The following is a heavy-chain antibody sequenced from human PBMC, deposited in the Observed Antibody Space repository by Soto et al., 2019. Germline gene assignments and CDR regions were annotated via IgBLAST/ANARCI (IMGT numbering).Heavy chain of an antibody. Sequence: EAQLVESGGGLVQPRGSLRLSCAASGFTFSRYEMNWVRQAPGKGLEWVAYITGNGSNIYYAESVKGRFTISRDNANNSLYLHMNSLRAEDTAVYYCTREVQMSRYNHKEFDSWGQGTLVTVSS. CDR3: TREVQMSRYNHKEFDS. CDR1: GFTFSRYE. V-gene: IGHV3-48*03. D-gene: IGHD1-1*01. CDR2: ITGNGSNI. J-gene: IGHJ4*02.